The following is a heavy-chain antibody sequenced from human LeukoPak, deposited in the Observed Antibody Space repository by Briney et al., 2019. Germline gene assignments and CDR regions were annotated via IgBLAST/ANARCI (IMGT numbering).Heavy chain of an antibody. Sequence: SETLSLTCTVSGGSISSYYWSWIRQPAGKGLEWIGYIYDSGSTNYNPSLKSRVTTSLDTSKNQVSLELSSVTAADTAVYYCARGGSREQWLVMREAEYFQHWGQGTLVTVSS. J-gene: IGHJ1*01. D-gene: IGHD6-19*01. CDR1: GGSISSYY. V-gene: IGHV4-59*01. CDR2: IYDSGST. CDR3: ARGGSREQWLVMREAEYFQH.